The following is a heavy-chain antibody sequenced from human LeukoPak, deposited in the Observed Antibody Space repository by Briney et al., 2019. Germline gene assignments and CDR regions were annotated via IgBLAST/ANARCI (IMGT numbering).Heavy chain of an antibody. CDR1: GYTITSYG. Sequence: GASVKVSCNASGYTITSYGISWVRQAPGQGLEWMGWISVYNGNTNYPQKLQGRVTMTTDTATSTAYMELRSLRSDGTAVYYCASGYGSVDYYYCMDVWGKGTAVTVSS. CDR2: ISVYNGNT. V-gene: IGHV1-18*01. D-gene: IGHD5-12*01. CDR3: ASGYGSVDYYYCMDV. J-gene: IGHJ6*03.